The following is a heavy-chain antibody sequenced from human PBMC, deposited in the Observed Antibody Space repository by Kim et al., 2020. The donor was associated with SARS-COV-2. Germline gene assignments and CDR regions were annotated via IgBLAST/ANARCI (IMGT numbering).Heavy chain of an antibody. CDR2: IYSDGRT. V-gene: IGHV3-66*01. J-gene: IGHJ4*02. D-gene: IGHD3-22*01. Sequence: GGSLRLSCAASGFNVRNTYLSWVRQAPGKGLEWVSLIYSDGRTFYADSVKDRFTVSKDNSRDTLYLQMNSLAAADTAVYYCARAGYYDSSGYYFDFPFDVWGQGTRVTVSS. CDR1: GFNVRNTY. CDR3: ARAGYYDSSGYYFDFPFDV.